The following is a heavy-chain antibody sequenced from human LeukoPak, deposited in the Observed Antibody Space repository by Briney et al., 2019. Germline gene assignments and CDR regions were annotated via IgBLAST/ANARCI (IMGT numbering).Heavy chain of an antibody. Sequence: ASVKVSCKASGYTFTSYGISWVRQAPGQGLEWMGWISAYNGNTNYAQNLQGRVTMTTDTSTSTAYMELRSLRSDDTAVYYCARELYYYDSSGYYSHAFDIWGQGTMVTVSS. D-gene: IGHD3-22*01. V-gene: IGHV1-18*01. CDR1: GYTFTSYG. CDR2: ISAYNGNT. CDR3: ARELYYYDSSGYYSHAFDI. J-gene: IGHJ3*02.